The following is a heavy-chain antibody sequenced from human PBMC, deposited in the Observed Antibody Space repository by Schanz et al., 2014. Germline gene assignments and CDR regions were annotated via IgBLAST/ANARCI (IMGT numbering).Heavy chain of an antibody. D-gene: IGHD2-21*02. CDR2: LWHDGSKK. Sequence: QVQLVESGGGVVQPGRSLRLSCAASGFTFSSYDVLWVRQAPGKGLEWVAILWHDGSKKYYADSVKGRFTVSRDNSKNTVHLQMNSLRAEDTAVYYCARELPRVVAFDLWGQGTMVTVSS. V-gene: IGHV3-33*01. CDR1: GFTFSSYD. CDR3: ARELPRVVAFDL. J-gene: IGHJ3*01.